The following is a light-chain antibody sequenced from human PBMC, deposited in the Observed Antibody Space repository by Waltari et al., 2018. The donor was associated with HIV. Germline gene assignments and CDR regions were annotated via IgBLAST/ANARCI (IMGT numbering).Light chain of an antibody. CDR3: SSYANSDTLV. J-gene: IGLJ3*02. V-gene: IGLV2-14*01. Sequence: QSALTQPASVSGSPGQPVTISCTGTRNDIGFYKLVSNPTQPNSDRFSGSKSGNTASLTISTLQPEDEADYYCSSYANSDTLVFGGGTKLTVL. CDR1: RNDIGFYKL.